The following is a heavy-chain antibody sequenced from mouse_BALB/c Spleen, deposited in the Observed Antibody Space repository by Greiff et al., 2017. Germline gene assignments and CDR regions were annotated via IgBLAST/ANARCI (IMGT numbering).Heavy chain of an antibody. CDR1: GFAFSSYD. V-gene: IGHV5-12-1*01. Sequence: EVHLVESGGGLVKPGGSLKLSCAASGFAFSSYDMSWVRQTPEKRLEWVAYISSGGGSTYYPDTVKGRFTISRDNAKNTLYLQMTSLRSEDTAMYYCARLLITTAGADYWGQGTTLTVSS. D-gene: IGHD1-2*01. CDR2: ISSGGGST. CDR3: ARLLITTAGADY. J-gene: IGHJ2*01.